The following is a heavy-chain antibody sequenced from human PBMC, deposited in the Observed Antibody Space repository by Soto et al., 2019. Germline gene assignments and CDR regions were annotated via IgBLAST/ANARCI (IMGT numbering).Heavy chain of an antibody. D-gene: IGHD3-10*01. CDR1: GGSISSSSYY. CDR2: IYYSGST. CDR3: ARLLLWFGELFSDDFDY. Sequence: SETLSLTCTVSGGSISSSSYYWGWIRQPPGKGLEWIGSIYYSGSTYYNPSLKSRVTISVDTSKNQFSLKLSSVTAADTAVYYCARLLLWFGELFSDDFDYWGQGTLVTVSS. J-gene: IGHJ4*02. V-gene: IGHV4-39*01.